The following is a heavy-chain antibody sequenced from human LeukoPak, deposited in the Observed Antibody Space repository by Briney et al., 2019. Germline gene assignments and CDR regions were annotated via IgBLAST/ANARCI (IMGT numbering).Heavy chain of an antibody. D-gene: IGHD3-10*01. Sequence: GSLRLSCAASGFTFSSYWMSWVRQAPGKGLEWVANIKQDGSEKYYVDSVKGRFTISRDNAKNSLYLQMNSLRAEDTAVYYCARAGNYGSGSYYGVYCFDYWGQGTLVTVSS. V-gene: IGHV3-7*01. CDR3: ARAGNYGSGSYYGVYCFDY. J-gene: IGHJ4*02. CDR1: GFTFSSYW. CDR2: IKQDGSEK.